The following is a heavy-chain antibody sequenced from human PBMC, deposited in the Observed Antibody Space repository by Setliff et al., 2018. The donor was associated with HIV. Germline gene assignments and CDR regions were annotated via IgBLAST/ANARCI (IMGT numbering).Heavy chain of an antibody. CDR1: GGSISSSIYY. CDR3: ARHDTEYSSYPIDY. J-gene: IGHJ4*02. V-gene: IGHV4-39*01. D-gene: IGHD6-6*01. Sequence: SQTLSLTCTVSGGSISSSIYYWGWIRQPPGKGLEWIGFIYYSGSTYYYGGSTYYNPSLKSRVTISVDTSKNQFSLKLSSVTAADTAVYYCARHDTEYSSYPIDYWGQGNLVTVSS. CDR2: IYYSGSTYYYGGST.